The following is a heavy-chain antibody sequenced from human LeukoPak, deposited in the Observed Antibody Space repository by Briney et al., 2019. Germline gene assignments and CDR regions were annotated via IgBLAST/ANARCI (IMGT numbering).Heavy chain of an antibody. V-gene: IGHV3-9*01. D-gene: IGHD3-10*01. CDR3: AKDRGDYYYYGMDV. CDR2: ISRNSGSI. Sequence: GGSLRLSCAASGFTFDDYAMHWVRQAPGKGLEWVSGISRNSGSIGYAASVKGRFTISRDNAKNSLYLQMNSLRAEDTALYYCAKDRGDYYYYGMDVWGQGTTVTVSS. CDR1: GFTFDDYA. J-gene: IGHJ6*02.